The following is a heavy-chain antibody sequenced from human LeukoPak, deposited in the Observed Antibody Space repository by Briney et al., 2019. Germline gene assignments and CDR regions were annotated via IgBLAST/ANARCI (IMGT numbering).Heavy chain of an antibody. Sequence: GGSLRLSCVASGFPLSSAWMNWVRQAPGKGLAWVSSIRLTSNSMSYADSVRGRFTISRDNAKSSLFLQMNSLRDEDTAVYYCARDGDGHLDYWGQGTLVTVSS. V-gene: IGHV3-48*02. J-gene: IGHJ4*02. CDR1: GFPLSSAW. D-gene: IGHD4-17*01. CDR3: ARDGDGHLDY. CDR2: IRLTSNSM.